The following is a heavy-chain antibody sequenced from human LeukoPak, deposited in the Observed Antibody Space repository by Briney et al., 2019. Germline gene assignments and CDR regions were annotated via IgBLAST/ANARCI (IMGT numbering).Heavy chain of an antibody. J-gene: IGHJ4*02. CDR1: GFTFSSYG. Sequence: GRSLRLSCAASGFTFSSYGMHWVRQAPGKGLEWVAVKSHDGSDNHYADSVKGRFTISTDNSKNTVYLQMSSLRPEDTAVYFCAKELYFGSGSYPDYWGQGTLVRVSS. CDR3: AKELYFGSGSYPDY. CDR2: KSHDGSDN. V-gene: IGHV3-30*18. D-gene: IGHD3-10*01.